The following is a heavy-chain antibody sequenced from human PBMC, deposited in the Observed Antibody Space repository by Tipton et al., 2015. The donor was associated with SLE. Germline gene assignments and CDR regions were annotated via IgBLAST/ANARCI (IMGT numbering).Heavy chain of an antibody. Sequence: LSLTCTVSGVSISSGNWWTWVRQAPGKGLVWVSRISGDGRSTDYADSVKGRFTISRDNAKNTLYLQVNSLRADDTAMYYCARVSGSYFYWGQGTLVTVSS. CDR2: ISGDGRST. CDR1: GVSISSGNW. J-gene: IGHJ4*02. V-gene: IGHV3-74*01. CDR3: ARVSGSYFY. D-gene: IGHD1-26*01.